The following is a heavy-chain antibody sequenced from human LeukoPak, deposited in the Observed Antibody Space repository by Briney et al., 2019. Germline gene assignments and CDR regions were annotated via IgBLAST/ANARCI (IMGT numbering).Heavy chain of an antibody. D-gene: IGHD6-19*01. CDR3: ARRKDSGFMDV. V-gene: IGHV1-46*01. Sequence: ASVKVSCKASGYTFTSCYMHWVRQAPGQGLGWMGIINPSGGSTSYAQKLQGRVTITADKSTSTAYMELSSLRSEDTAVYYCARRKDSGFMDVWGKGTTVTVSS. CDR1: GYTFTSCY. J-gene: IGHJ6*03. CDR2: INPSGGST.